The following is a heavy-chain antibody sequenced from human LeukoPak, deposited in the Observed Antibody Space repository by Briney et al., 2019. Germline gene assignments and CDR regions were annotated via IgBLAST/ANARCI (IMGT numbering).Heavy chain of an antibody. CDR2: IYNSGHT. J-gene: IGHJ4*02. CDR3: VRLQGFGSGRTAFDS. Sequence: TPSETLSLTCTVSGGSISDNSHYWGWIRQTPGKGLEWIGSIYNSGHTYYNPSLRSRVTLSVDTSKNQFFLKLSSVTATDTAIYYCVRLQGFGSGRTAFDSWGQGALLTVSS. V-gene: IGHV4-39*01. CDR1: GGSISDNSHY. D-gene: IGHD3-10*01.